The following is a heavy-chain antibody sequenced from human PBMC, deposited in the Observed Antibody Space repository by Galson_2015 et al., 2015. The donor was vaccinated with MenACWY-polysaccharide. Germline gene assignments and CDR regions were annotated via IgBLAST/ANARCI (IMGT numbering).Heavy chain of an antibody. J-gene: IGHJ4*02. Sequence: SLRLSCAGSGFSFSNYWMSWVRQAPGKGLEWVANIKEDGSEKYYVDSVKGRFIISRDNAKNSLYLQMNSLRGEETAVYFCARDDGRGFLPGGEYWGQGTLVTVSS. CDR1: GFSFSNYW. D-gene: IGHD3-3*01. V-gene: IGHV3-7*01. CDR2: IKEDGSEK. CDR3: ARDDGRGFLPGGEY.